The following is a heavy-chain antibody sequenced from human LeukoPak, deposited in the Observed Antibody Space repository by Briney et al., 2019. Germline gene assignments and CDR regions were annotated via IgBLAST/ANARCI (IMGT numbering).Heavy chain of an antibody. CDR2: ISYDGSNK. J-gene: IGHJ4*02. D-gene: IGHD3-10*01. CDR3: AKTAPVTMVRGVIAGESDY. V-gene: IGHV3-30*18. CDR1: GFTFSSYG. Sequence: PGGSLRLSCAASGFTFSSYGMHWVRQAPGKGLEWVAVISYDGSNKYYADSVKGRFTISRDNSKNTLYLQMNSLRAEDTAVYYCAKTAPVTMVRGVIAGESDYWGQGTLVTVSS.